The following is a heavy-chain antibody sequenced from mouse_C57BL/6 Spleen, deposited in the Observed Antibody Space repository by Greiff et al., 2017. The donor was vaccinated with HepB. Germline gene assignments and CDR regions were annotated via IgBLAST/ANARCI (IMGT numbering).Heavy chain of an antibody. CDR3: ARLGQLRLKDFDY. D-gene: IGHD3-2*02. CDR1: GYTFTSYW. CDR2: IHPNSGST. J-gene: IGHJ2*01. Sequence: QVQLQQPGAELVKPGASVKLSCKASGYTFTSYWMHWVKQRPGQGLEWIGMIHPNSGSTNYNEKFKSKATLTVDKSSSTAYMQLSSLTSEDSAVYYCARLGQLRLKDFDYWCQGTTLTVSS. V-gene: IGHV1-64*01.